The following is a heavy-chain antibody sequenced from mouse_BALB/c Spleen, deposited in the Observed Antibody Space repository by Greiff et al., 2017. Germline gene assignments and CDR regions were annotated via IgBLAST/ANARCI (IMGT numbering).Heavy chain of an antibody. CDR1: GYTFTDYW. J-gene: IGHJ2*01. D-gene: IGHD4-1*02. CDR3: ARQLVEY. Sequence: QVQLQQPGAELVMPGASVKMSCKASGYTFTDYWMHWVKQRPGQGLEWIGAIDTSDSYTSYNQKFKGKATLTVDESSSTAYMQLSSLTSEDSAVFYCARQLVEYWGQGTTLTVSS. V-gene: IGHV1-69*01. CDR2: IDTSDSYT.